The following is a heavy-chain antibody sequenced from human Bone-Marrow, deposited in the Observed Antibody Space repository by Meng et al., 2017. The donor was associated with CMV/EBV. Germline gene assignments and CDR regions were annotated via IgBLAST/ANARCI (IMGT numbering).Heavy chain of an antibody. CDR1: GFTFSDYY. J-gene: IGHJ4*02. D-gene: IGHD3-3*01. V-gene: IGHV3-11*01. Sequence: GASQKISCGASGFTFSDYYMSWTRQAPGKGLEWVSYISSIGGTIYYGDSVKSRFTISRDNGRNSLYLQMSSLRAEDSAVYYGGRDFHPPIFWSGFRPAGFDYWGQGMLVTVSS. CDR3: GRDFHPPIFWSGFRPAGFDY. CDR2: ISSIGGTI.